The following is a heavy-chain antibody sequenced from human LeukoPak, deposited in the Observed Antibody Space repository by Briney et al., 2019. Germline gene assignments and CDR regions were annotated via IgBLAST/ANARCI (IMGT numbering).Heavy chain of an antibody. J-gene: IGHJ6*03. CDR2: IYTNGST. D-gene: IGHD5-24*01. CDR1: GGSITSYY. V-gene: IGHV4-4*07. CDR3: ARMADYYYYMDV. Sequence: PSETLSLTCTVSGGSITSYYWSWIRQPAGKGLEWIGRIYTNGSTNYNPSLKSRVTMSIDTSKNQFSLKLSSVTAADTAVYYCARMADYYYYMDVWGKGTTVTVSS.